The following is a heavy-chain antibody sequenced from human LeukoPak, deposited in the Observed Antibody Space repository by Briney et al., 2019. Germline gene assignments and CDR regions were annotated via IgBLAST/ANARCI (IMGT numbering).Heavy chain of an antibody. V-gene: IGHV3-30*04. D-gene: IGHD3-22*01. Sequence: GGSLRLSCAASGLTFSSSAMHWVRQASDKGLEWVATISDDGNDKHYTDSVKGRFTISRDNSKNTLYLQMNSLRADDTAVYYCAKTPKNYDSSGGGGFDYLGQGTLATVSS. CDR2: ISDDGNDK. CDR3: AKTPKNYDSSGGGGFDY. CDR1: GLTFSSSA. J-gene: IGHJ4*02.